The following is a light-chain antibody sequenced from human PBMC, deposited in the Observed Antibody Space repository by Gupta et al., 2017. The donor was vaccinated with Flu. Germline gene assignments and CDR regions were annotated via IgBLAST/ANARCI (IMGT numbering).Light chain of an antibody. J-gene: IGKJ2*01. CDR3: QQSDTTPHT. V-gene: IGKV1-39*01. CDR1: QSVATY. CDR2: AAS. Sequence: DIQMTQSPSSLSASVGDRVTITCRASQSVATYFNWYQQKPGTAPRLLIYAASSLQIGVPSRFSGSGSGTDFTLTISSLQPEDSATYYCQQSDTTPHTFGQGTKVEIK.